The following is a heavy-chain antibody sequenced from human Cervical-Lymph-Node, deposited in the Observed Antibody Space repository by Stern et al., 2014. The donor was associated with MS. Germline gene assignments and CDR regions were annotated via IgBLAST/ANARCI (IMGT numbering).Heavy chain of an antibody. V-gene: IGHV3-7*01. CDR1: GFTFSNYW. Sequence: EVQLVESGGGLVQPGGSLRLSCAASGFTFSNYWMAWVRQSPGKGLWWVASVKQDGSEKYYVDSVEGRFAISRDNAKNSLYLQMNSLRAEDTAMYYCASPGTWISWGQGTLVTVSS. CDR2: VKQDGSEK. CDR3: ASPGTWIS. J-gene: IGHJ4*02. D-gene: IGHD2-2*03.